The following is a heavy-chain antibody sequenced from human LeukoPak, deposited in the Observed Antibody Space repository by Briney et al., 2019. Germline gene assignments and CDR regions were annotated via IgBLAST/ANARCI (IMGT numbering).Heavy chain of an antibody. CDR3: ARKQWELGSFDI. CDR2: IYRGGST. V-gene: IGHV3-53*01. CDR1: GFTVSSNY. Sequence: SGGSLRLSCAASGFTVSSNYMSWIRQAPGKGLEWVSVIYRGGSTYYADYVKGRFTISRDNFKNTLYLQMDSLRAEDTAVYYCARKQWELGSFDIWGQGTMVTVSS. J-gene: IGHJ3*02. D-gene: IGHD1-26*01.